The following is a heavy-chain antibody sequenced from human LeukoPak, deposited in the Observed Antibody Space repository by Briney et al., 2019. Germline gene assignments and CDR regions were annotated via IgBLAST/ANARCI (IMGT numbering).Heavy chain of an antibody. D-gene: IGHD3-10*01. CDR3: ARFAKVYGSGDIDY. V-gene: IGHV3-7*01. CDR1: GFTFSRYW. J-gene: IGHJ4*02. CDR2: IKQDGDQK. Sequence: AGSLTLSCVASGFTFSRYWMSWVRQAPGKGLEWVANIKQDGDQKHYVDSGRGRFIISRDNAKNSLHLQMNSLRAEDTAVYYCARFAKVYGSGDIDYWGQGTLVTVSS.